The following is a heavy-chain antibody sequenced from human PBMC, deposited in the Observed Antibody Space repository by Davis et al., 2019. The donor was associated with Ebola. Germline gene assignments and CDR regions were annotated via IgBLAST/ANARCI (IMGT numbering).Heavy chain of an antibody. CDR3: ARGHGDYDAFDI. CDR2: INPSGGST. J-gene: IGHJ3*02. Sequence: AASVKVSCKTSGYTFTNYGITWVRQAPGQGLEWMGIINPSGGSTSYAQKFQGRVTMTRNTSISTAYMELSSLRSEDTAVYYCARGHGDYDAFDIWGQGTMVTVSS. D-gene: IGHD4-17*01. V-gene: IGHV1-46*01. CDR1: GYTFTNYG.